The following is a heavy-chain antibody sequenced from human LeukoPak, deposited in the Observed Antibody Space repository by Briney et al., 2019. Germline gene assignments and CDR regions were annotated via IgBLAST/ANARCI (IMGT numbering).Heavy chain of an antibody. CDR1: GFTLSSNY. CDR2: IYSGGST. V-gene: IGHV3-53*01. CDR3: ATLAKDDL. Sequence: GGSLRLSCAASGFTLSSNYMSWLRQAPGKGLEWVSVIYSGGSTYYADSVKGRFTISRDNSKNTLYLQMNSLRAEDTAVYYCATLAKDDLWGQGTLVTVSS. D-gene: IGHD5-12*01. J-gene: IGHJ4*02.